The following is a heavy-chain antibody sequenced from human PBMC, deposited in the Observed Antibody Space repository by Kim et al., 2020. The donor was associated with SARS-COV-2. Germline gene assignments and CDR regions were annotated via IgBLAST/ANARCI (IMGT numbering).Heavy chain of an antibody. V-gene: IGHV3-48*04. D-gene: IGHD6-19*01. CDR1: GFTLSDYR. CDR2: ISSSSSII. CDR3: ARVGVSGKVYYFYDLDV. J-gene: IGHJ6*02. Sequence: GGSLRLSCAAPGFTLSDYRMNWVRQAPGKGLEWLSHISSSSSIIWYADSVRGRFTISRDNAKNSLYLQMNTLRAEDTAVYYCARVGVSGKVYYFYDLDVWGQGTTVTVSS.